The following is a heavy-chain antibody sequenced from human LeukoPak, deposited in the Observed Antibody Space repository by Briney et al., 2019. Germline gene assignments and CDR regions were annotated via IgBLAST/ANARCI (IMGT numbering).Heavy chain of an antibody. D-gene: IGHD3-22*01. Sequence: DPSETLSLTCTVSGGSISSNTYSGGSVRQPPGTGLEWIGTISYSGRTFYNPSLQRQLTISVYTANTLFSLDLSAVTAADTALYYCASSADPSFYDSSGSDTFDIWGQGTMVTVSS. V-gene: IGHV4-39*01. J-gene: IGHJ3*02. CDR1: GGSISSNTYS. CDR3: ASSADPSFYDSSGSDTFDI. CDR2: ISYSGRT.